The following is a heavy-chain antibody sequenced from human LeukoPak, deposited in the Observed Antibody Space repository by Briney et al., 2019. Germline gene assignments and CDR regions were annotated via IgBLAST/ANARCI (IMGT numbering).Heavy chain of an antibody. J-gene: IGHJ4*02. D-gene: IGHD5-18*01. Sequence: GGSLRLSCAASGFTVSSNYMSWVRQAPGKGLEWVSAITASGDNTYYADSVKGRFTISRDNSKNTLYLQMNSLRAEDTAVYYCAKGNGYTYGRYYFDYWGQGTLVTVSS. V-gene: IGHV3-23*01. CDR3: AKGNGYTYGRYYFDY. CDR2: ITASGDNT. CDR1: GFTVSSNY.